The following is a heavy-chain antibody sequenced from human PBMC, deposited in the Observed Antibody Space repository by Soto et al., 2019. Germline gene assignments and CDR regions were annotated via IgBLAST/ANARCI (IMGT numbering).Heavy chain of an antibody. V-gene: IGHV3-11*01. Sequence: GGSLRLSCAASGFTFSDYYMSWIRQAPGKGLEWVSYISSSGSTIYYADSVKGRFTISRDNAKNSLYLQMNSLRAEDTAVYYCAREDSYYYGSGSYYDRNWERYYYGMDVWGQGTTVTVSS. CDR2: ISSSGSTI. CDR3: AREDSYYYGSGSYYDRNWERYYYGMDV. J-gene: IGHJ6*02. D-gene: IGHD3-10*01. CDR1: GFTFSDYY.